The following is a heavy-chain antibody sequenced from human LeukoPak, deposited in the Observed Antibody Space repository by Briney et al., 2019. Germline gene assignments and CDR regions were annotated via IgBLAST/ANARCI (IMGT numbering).Heavy chain of an antibody. Sequence: GASVKVSCKASGYTFTGYYLHWVRQATGQGLEWMGWMNPNSGNTGYAQKFQGRVTMTRNTSISTAYMELSSLRSEDTAVYYCARGSGYYYMDVWGKGTTVTISS. CDR3: ARGSGYYYMDV. D-gene: IGHD3-3*01. J-gene: IGHJ6*03. CDR1: GYTFTGYY. CDR2: MNPNSGNT. V-gene: IGHV1-8*02.